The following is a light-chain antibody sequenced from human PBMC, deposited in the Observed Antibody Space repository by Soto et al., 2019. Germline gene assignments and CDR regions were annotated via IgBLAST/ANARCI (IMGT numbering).Light chain of an antibody. CDR2: AVS. V-gene: IGKV1-17*01. CDR3: LQHNSYPWT. Sequence: DIQMTQSPSSLSASVGDRVTITCRASQGIRNDLGWYQQKPGKAHKRLIYAVSSLQSGVPARFSGRGSEAAFTLTISSLQHEDFSTDYCLQHNSYPWTCGQGTKVEIK. CDR1: QGIRND. J-gene: IGKJ1*01.